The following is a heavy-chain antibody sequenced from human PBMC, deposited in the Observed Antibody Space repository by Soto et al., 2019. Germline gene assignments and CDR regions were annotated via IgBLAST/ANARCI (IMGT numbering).Heavy chain of an antibody. Sequence: SETLSLTCTVSGGSVSSGGYSWTWIRQPPGKGLEWIGYIHHSGTTNYNPSVTSRVTISVDTSKNQFSLKLNSVTAADTAVYYCARVLPWFGELSYDRGYFYYGMDVWGQGTTVTVSS. CDR3: ARVLPWFGELSYDRGYFYYGMDV. J-gene: IGHJ6*02. D-gene: IGHD3-10*01. V-gene: IGHV4-61*08. CDR2: IHHSGTT. CDR1: GGSVSSGGYS.